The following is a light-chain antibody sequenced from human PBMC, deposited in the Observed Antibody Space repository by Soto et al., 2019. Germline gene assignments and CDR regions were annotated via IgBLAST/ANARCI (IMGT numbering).Light chain of an antibody. CDR2: WAS. CDR1: QTVLYSSNNKNY. Sequence: DIVLTQSQDSLAVSLGERATINCKSSQTVLYSSNNKNYLAWYQQKPGHPPKLLLYWASTRESGVPDRFSGSGSGTDFTLTISSLQAEDVAVYFCQQYFSSPWTFGQGTKVDIK. CDR3: QQYFSSPWT. V-gene: IGKV4-1*01. J-gene: IGKJ1*01.